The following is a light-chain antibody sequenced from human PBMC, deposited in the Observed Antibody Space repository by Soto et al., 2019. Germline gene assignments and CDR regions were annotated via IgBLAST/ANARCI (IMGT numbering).Light chain of an antibody. Sequence: EMVLTQSPATLSVSPGERVTLPCRASQSASREMAWYQQRPGQAPRLLIYGASTRATGVPARFSGSGSGTEFTLTISSLQPEDSAVDYCQVRFTFGQGTKLEIK. CDR2: GAS. CDR1: QSASRE. CDR3: QVRFT. J-gene: IGKJ2*01. V-gene: IGKV3-15*01.